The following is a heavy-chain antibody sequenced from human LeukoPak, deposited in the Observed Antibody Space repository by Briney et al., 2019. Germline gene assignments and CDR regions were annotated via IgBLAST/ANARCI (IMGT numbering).Heavy chain of an antibody. CDR3: ARVAAAGNDY. D-gene: IGHD6-13*01. Sequence: SETLSLTCTVSGGSISSYYWSWIRRPPGKGLEWIGYIYYSGSTNCNPSLKSRVTISVDTSKNQFSLKLSSVTAADTAVYYCARVAAAGNDYWGQGTLVTVSS. CDR2: IYYSGST. J-gene: IGHJ4*02. CDR1: GGSISSYY. V-gene: IGHV4-59*01.